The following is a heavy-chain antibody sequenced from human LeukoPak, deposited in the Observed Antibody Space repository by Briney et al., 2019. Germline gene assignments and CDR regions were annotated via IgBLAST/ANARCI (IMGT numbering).Heavy chain of an antibody. D-gene: IGHD6-6*01. CDR3: AKDSSSFRGSFDY. CDR1: GFTFDDYA. Sequence: GGSLRLSCAASGFTFDDYAIHWVRQAPGKGLEWVSGITWNSGSIGYADSVKGRFTISRDNAKNSLYLQMNSLRAEDTALYYCAKDSSSFRGSFDYWGQGTLVTVSS. V-gene: IGHV3-9*01. CDR2: ITWNSGSI. J-gene: IGHJ4*02.